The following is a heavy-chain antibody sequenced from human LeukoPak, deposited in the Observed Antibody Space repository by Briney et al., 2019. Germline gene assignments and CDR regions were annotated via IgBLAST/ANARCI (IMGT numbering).Heavy chain of an antibody. CDR2: ISYDGSNK. Sequence: PGGSLRLSCAASGFTFSSYAMHWVRQAPGKGLEWVAVISYDGSNKYYADSVKGRFTISRDNSKNTLYLQMNSLRAEDTAVYYCARDHGVGYTVNRPSYMDVWGKGTTVTVSS. CDR3: ARDHGVGYTVNRPSYMDV. D-gene: IGHD2-8*01. CDR1: GFTFSSYA. J-gene: IGHJ6*03. V-gene: IGHV3-30*04.